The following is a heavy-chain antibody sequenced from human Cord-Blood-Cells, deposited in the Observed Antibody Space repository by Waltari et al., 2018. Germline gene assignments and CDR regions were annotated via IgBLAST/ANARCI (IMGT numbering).Heavy chain of an antibody. CDR1: GFPLSRSC. V-gene: IGHV3-33*01. J-gene: IGHJ4*02. CDR3: ARDGLGY. Sequence: QVQLVESGGGVVQPGRSLRPSCAASGFPLSRSCMHWVRQAPGKGLEWVAVIWYDGSNKYYADSVKGRFTISRDNSKNTLYLQMNSLRAEDTAVYYCARDGLGYWGQGTLVTVSS. CDR2: IWYDGSNK.